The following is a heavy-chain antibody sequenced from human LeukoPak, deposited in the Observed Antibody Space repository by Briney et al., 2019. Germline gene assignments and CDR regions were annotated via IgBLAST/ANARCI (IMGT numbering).Heavy chain of an antibody. CDR1: GFTFSSYA. CDR3: AKSSAGFFWSGYYLDY. D-gene: IGHD3-3*01. J-gene: IGHJ4*02. V-gene: IGHV3-23*01. Sequence: GGSLRLSCAASGFTFSSYAMSWVRQAPGKGLEWVSAISGSGGSTYYAASVKGRFTTSRDNSKNTLYLQMNSLRAEDTAVYYCAKSSAGFFWSGYYLDYWGQGTLVTVSS. CDR2: ISGSGGST.